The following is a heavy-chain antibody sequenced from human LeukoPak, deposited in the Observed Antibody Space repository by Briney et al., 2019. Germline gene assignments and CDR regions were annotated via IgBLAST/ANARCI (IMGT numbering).Heavy chain of an antibody. CDR3: ARDPQYCSSTSCYKGGFDY. V-gene: IGHV1-18*01. CDR2: ISAYNGNT. CDR1: GYTFTSCR. Sequence: ASVKVCCKASGYTFTSCRISWGRQAPGQGLEWMGWISAYNGNTNYAQKLQGRVTMTTDTSTRTAYMELRSLRSYDTAVYYCARDPQYCSSTSCYKGGFDYWGQGTLVTVSS. J-gene: IGHJ4*02. D-gene: IGHD2-2*02.